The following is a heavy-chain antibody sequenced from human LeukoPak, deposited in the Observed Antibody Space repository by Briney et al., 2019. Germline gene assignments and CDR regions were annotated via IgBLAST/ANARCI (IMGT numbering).Heavy chain of an antibody. J-gene: IGHJ6*03. CDR3: AKDRCSNGVGCYYYYMDV. CDR2: IQYDGSNE. D-gene: IGHD2-8*01. V-gene: IGHV3-30*02. Sequence: GGSLRLSCAASRFTFSSYGMHWVRQAPGKGLEWVAYIQYDGSNEQYADSVKGRFSISRDSSKNILYLQMNSLRAEDTAVFYCAKDRCSNGVGCYYYYMDVWGKGTTVTISS. CDR1: RFTFSSYG.